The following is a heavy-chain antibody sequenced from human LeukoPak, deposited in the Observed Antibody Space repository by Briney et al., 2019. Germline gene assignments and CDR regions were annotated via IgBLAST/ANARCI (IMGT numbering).Heavy chain of an antibody. D-gene: IGHD4-11*01. Sequence: GGSLRLSCAASGFTFDDYGMSWVRQAPGKGLEWVSVIYSSGSTYYADSVKGRFTISRDNSKNTLYLQMNSLRAEDTAVYYCARCTVTTTFSFDPWGQGTLVTVSS. CDR2: IYSSGST. CDR1: GFTFDDYG. V-gene: IGHV3-53*01. J-gene: IGHJ5*02. CDR3: ARCTVTTTFSFDP.